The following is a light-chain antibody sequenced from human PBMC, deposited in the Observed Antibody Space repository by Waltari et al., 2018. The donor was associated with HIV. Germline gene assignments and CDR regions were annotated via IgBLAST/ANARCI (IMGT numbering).Light chain of an antibody. CDR2: YDD. CDR3: AAWDDSLHGYV. V-gene: IGLV1-36*01. Sequence: QSVLTQPPSVSAAPSQRVTISCSVSSPNIGNNAVNWYQQLPGKAPKLLIYYDDLLPSGVSARFSGSKSGTSASLAISGLHSDDEADYYCAAWDDSLHGYVFGPGTKVTV. J-gene: IGLJ1*01. CDR1: SPNIGNNA.